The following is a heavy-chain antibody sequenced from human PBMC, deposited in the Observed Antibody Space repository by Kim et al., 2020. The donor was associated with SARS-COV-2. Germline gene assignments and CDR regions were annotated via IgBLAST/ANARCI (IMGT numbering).Heavy chain of an antibody. CDR2: LCSAGST. V-gene: IGHV3-53*01. CDR1: GFSVSTSC. CDR3: AGSQGDY. Sequence: GGSLRLSCAASGFSVSTSCMSWVRQAPGKGLEWVSVLCSAGSTSYADSVKGRFTISRDDSRNTLYLQMNSLRVEETAVYYCAGSQGDYWGQGTLVTVSS. J-gene: IGHJ4*02.